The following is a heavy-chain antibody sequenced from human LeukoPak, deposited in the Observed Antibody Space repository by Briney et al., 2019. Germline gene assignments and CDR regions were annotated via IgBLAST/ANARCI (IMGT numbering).Heavy chain of an antibody. D-gene: IGHD6-19*01. J-gene: IGHJ4*02. V-gene: IGHV3-30*02. Sequence: GGSLRLSCAASGFTFSSYGMHWVRQAPGKGLEWVAFIRYDGSNKYYADSVKGRFTISGDNSKNTLYLQMGSLRAEDMAVYYCARGHHSSGWYANDYWGQGTLVTVSS. CDR1: GFTFSSYG. CDR3: ARGHHSSGWYANDY. CDR2: IRYDGSNK.